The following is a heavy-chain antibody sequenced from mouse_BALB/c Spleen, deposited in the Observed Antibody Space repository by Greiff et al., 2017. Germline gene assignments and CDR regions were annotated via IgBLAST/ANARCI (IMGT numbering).Heavy chain of an antibody. D-gene: IGHD2-1*01. CDR2: IRLKSNNYAT. Sequence: EVQLQESGGGLVQPGGSMKLSCVASGFTFSNYWMNWVRQSPEKGLEWVAEIRLKSNNYATHYAESVKGRFTISRDDSKSSVYLQMNNLRAEDTGIYYCTRLIYGNYERDYYAMDYWGQGTSVTVSS. V-gene: IGHV6-6*02. J-gene: IGHJ4*01. CDR1: GFTFSNYW. CDR3: TRLIYGNYERDYYAMDY.